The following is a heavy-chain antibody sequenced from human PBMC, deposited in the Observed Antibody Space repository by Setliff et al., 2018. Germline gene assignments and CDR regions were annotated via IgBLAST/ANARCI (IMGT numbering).Heavy chain of an antibody. CDR1: GYTFSNYG. D-gene: IGHD3-3*01. CDR3: ARSIALFGVDVVSCYFDH. J-gene: IGHJ4*02. V-gene: IGHV1-18*01. Sequence: ASVKVSCKASGYTFSNYGLSWVRQAPGQGPEWMGWISASNGQTRYTEELQGRVTMTTDTSTSTAYMDLRSLRSDDTAVYYCARSIALFGVDVVSCYFDHWGQGTLVTVSS. CDR2: ISASNGQT.